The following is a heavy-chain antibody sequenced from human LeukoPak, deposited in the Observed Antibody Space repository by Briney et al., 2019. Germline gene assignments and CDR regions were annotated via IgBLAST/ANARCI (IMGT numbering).Heavy chain of an antibody. V-gene: IGHV4-38-2*01. J-gene: IGHJ5*02. CDR3: ARGGGSYRTDNWFDP. CDR2: IFHSGST. Sequence: SETLSLTCAVSGYSISSGYFWGWIRQPPGKGLEWIGSIFHSGSTYYNPSLKSRVTISVDTSKNQFSLKVTSVTAADTAVYYCARGGGSYRTDNWFDPWGQGTLVTVSS. D-gene: IGHD1-26*01. CDR1: GYSISSGYF.